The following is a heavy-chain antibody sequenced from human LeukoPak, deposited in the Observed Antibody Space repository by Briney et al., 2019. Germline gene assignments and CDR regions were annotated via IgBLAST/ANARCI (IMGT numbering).Heavy chain of an antibody. CDR3: ATGPLGY. Sequence: GGSLRLSCAVSGFTFNNAWMSWVRQAPGKGLEWVGRINYKANGGTADYAAPVKGRFTISRDDSKNTLFLQMNSLETDDTAVYYCATGPLGYWGQGALVTVSS. CDR2: INYKANGGTA. V-gene: IGHV3-15*01. CDR1: GFTFNNAW. J-gene: IGHJ4*02. D-gene: IGHD7-27*01.